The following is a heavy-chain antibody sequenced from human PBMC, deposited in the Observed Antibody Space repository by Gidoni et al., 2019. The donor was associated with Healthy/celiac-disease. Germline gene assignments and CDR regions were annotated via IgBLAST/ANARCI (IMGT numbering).Heavy chain of an antibody. J-gene: IGHJ3*02. D-gene: IGHD4-17*01. CDR3: VNGEEGPDAFDI. Sequence: QVQLQQWGAGLWQPSETLSLTCAVSGGYFRGYYWSWIRQPPGKGLEWIGEIHHRGSTNYNPSLKSRVTISVDTSKNQFSRKRSSVTAADTAVYYCVNGEEGPDAFDIWGQGTMVTVSS. CDR2: IHHRGST. CDR1: GGYFRGYY. V-gene: IGHV4-34*01.